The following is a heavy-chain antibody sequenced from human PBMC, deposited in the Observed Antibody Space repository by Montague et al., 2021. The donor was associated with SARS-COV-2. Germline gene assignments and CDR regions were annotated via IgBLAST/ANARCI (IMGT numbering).Heavy chain of an antibody. D-gene: IGHD3-10*01. Sequence: SLRLSCAASGFTFSSYGMHWVRQAPGKGLEWVAVIWYDGSNKYYADSVKGRFTISRDNSKNTLYLQMNSLRAEDTAVYYCARDGSPHYYYYAMDVWGQRTTVTGSS. V-gene: IGHV3-33*01. CDR3: ARDGSPHYYYYAMDV. CDR2: IWYDGSNK. J-gene: IGHJ6*02. CDR1: GFTFSSYG.